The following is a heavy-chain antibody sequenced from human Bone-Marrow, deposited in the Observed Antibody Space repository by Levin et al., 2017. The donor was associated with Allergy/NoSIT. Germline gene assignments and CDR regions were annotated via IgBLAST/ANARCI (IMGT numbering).Heavy chain of an antibody. CDR1: GFTFSIYS. D-gene: IGHD2-8*02. Sequence: GGSLRLSCTVSGFTFSIYSINWVRQAPGKGLEWVSSISSSGSAIYYVDSVKGRFTISRDNAKNSLTLQMNSLRAEDAAVYYCARGIIGDVRVAHKEAFDIWGQGTMVSVSS. J-gene: IGHJ3*02. CDR3: ARGIIGDVRVAHKEAFDI. CDR2: ISSSGSAI. V-gene: IGHV3-21*01.